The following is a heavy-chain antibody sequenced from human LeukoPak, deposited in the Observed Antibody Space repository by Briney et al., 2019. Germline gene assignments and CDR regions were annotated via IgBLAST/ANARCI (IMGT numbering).Heavy chain of an antibody. J-gene: IGHJ2*01. V-gene: IGHV3-53*01. CDR2: IYSGGST. D-gene: IGHD3-3*02. CDR1: GFTVSSNY. Sequence: PGGSLRLSCAASGFTVSSNYMSWVRQAPGKGLEWASVIYSGGSTYYADSVKGRFTISRDNSKNTLYLQMNSLRAEDTAVYYCARGVLGWYFDLWGRGTLVTVSS. CDR3: ARGVLGWYFDL.